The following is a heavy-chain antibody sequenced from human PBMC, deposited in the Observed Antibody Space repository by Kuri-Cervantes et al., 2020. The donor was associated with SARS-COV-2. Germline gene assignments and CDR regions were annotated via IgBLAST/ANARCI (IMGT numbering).Heavy chain of an antibody. D-gene: IGHD5-24*01. V-gene: IGHV1-3*01. CDR2: INAGNGNT. J-gene: IGHJ4*02. CDR3: ARDRGDGYNHFDY. Sequence: ASVKVSCKASGGTFSSYAISWVRQAPGQGLEWMGWINAGNGNTKDSQKFQGRVTITRDTSASTAYMELRSLRSEDTAVYYCARDRGDGYNHFDYWGQGTLVTVSS. CDR1: GGTFSSYA.